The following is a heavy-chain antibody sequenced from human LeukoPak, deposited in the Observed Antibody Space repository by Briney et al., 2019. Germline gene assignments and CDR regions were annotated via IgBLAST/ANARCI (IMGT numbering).Heavy chain of an antibody. V-gene: IGHV3-53*01. CDR2: IYHGGTT. J-gene: IGHJ4*02. CDR1: GFTVSSQF. Sequence: GGSLRLSCAASGFTVSSQFMSWVRQAPGKGLEWVAVIYHGGTTNYGDSVKGRLTISRDNSKNTLYLQMNSLSAEDTAMYYCFSLDVASRGQGTRVTVSS. CDR3: FSLDVAS. D-gene: IGHD2-2*03.